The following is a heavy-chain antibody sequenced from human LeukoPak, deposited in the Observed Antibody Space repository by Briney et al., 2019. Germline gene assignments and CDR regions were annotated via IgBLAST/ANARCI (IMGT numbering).Heavy chain of an antibody. CDR1: GGSISSSSYY. Sequence: PSETLSLTCTVSGGSISSSSYYWGWIRQPPGKGLEWIGSIYYSGSTYYNPSLKSRVTISVDTSKNQFSLKLSSVTVADTAVYYCASWGYSYGPDAFDIWGQGTMVTVSS. CDR2: IYYSGST. CDR3: ASWGYSYGPDAFDI. V-gene: IGHV4-39*01. J-gene: IGHJ3*02. D-gene: IGHD5-18*01.